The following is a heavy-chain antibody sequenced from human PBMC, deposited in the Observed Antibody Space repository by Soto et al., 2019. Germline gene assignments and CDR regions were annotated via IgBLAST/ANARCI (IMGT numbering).Heavy chain of an antibody. CDR1: GYTFTSYG. J-gene: IGHJ6*02. Sequence: QVQLVQSGAAVTKPGASVKVSCKASGYTFTSYGISWVRQAPGQGLEWMGWISAYNGNTNYAQKLQGRVTMTTDTSTSTAYMELRSLRSDDTAVYYCARANYYGSGSYIWMDVWGQGTTVTVSS. D-gene: IGHD3-10*01. CDR3: ARANYYGSGSYIWMDV. CDR2: ISAYNGNT. V-gene: IGHV1-18*04.